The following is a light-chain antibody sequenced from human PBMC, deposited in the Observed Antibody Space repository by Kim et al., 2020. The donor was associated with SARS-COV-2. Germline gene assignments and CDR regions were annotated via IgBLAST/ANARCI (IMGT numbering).Light chain of an antibody. V-gene: IGKV1-12*01. CDR1: QGISRW. J-gene: IGKJ1*01. Sequence: DIQLTQSPSSMSASVGDRVTITCRASQGISRWLAWYQQNPGKAPKLLIYGASNLHTGVPSRFSGSGSGTDFTLTISSLQPEDFATYFCQQANTFPPTFGQGTKVDIK. CDR2: GAS. CDR3: QQANTFPPT.